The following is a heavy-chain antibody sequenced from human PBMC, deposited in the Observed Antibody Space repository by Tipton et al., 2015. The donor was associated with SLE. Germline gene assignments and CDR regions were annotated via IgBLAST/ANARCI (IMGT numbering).Heavy chain of an antibody. D-gene: IGHD5-24*01. Sequence: TLSLTCTVSGGSMSSHYWSWIRQPPGKRLDWIGFISYSGSADYSPSLKSRVSISIDTSKNQFSLKLTSVTAADTAIYYCAGVRDGARPFGSWGQGTLVTVSS. CDR2: ISYSGSA. V-gene: IGHV4-59*11. J-gene: IGHJ4*02. CDR1: GGSMSSHY. CDR3: AGVRDGARPFGS.